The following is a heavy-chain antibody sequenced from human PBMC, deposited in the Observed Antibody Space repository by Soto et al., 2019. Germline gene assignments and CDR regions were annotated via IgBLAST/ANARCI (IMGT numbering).Heavy chain of an antibody. CDR1: GDSIRIADYF. V-gene: IGHV4-39*01. CDR2: IYYSGRT. D-gene: IGHD4-17*01. Sequence: PSETLSLTCTVSGDSIRIADYFWGWIRQPPGKSLDWIGSIYYSGRTYYNLSLKSRVTISIDMSRSQFSLTVKSVTAADTALYYCARWSPNSSYGGWVGYWGQGTLVTVSS. J-gene: IGHJ4*02. CDR3: ARWSPNSSYGGWVGY.